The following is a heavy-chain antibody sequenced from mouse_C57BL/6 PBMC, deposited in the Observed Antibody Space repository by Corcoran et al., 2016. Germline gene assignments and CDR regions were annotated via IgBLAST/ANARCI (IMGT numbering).Heavy chain of an antibody. CDR3: ARCSSYAMDY. Sequence: QIQLVQSGPELKKPRETVKISCKASGYTFTTYGMSWVKQAPGKGLKWMGWINTYSGVPTYADDFKGRFAFSLETSASTAYLQINNLKNEDTATYFCARCSSYAMDYWGQGTSVTVSS. V-gene: IGHV9-3*01. D-gene: IGHD1-1*01. CDR1: GYTFTTYG. CDR2: INTYSGVP. J-gene: IGHJ4*01.